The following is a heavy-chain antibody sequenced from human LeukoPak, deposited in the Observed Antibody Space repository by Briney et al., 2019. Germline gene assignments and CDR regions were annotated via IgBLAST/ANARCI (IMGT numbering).Heavy chain of an antibody. V-gene: IGHV4-38-2*01. CDR3: ARLMSSGLFDY. Sequence: SETLSLTCAVSGFSISSGYYWGWIRQLPEKGLEWIGSIFHSGNTYYNPSLKSRVTISVDTSKNQVSLNLSSVTAADTAVYYCARLMSSGLFDYWGQGTLVTVSS. D-gene: IGHD6-19*01. J-gene: IGHJ4*02. CDR2: IFHSGNT. CDR1: GFSISSGYY.